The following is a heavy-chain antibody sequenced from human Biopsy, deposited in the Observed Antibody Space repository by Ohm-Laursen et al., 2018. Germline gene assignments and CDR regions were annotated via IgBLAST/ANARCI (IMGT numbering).Heavy chain of an antibody. CDR2: IWYDGSKK. CDR3: ARDASWVQLISYIDF. V-gene: IGHV3-33*01. CDR1: GFIFTNYG. Sequence: SLRLSCSAPGFIFTNYGMHWVRQAPGKGLEWVAVIWYDGSKKYYADSVKGRFTISRDNSKNTLYLQMRSLRPEDTALYYCARDASWVQLISYIDFWGPGSLVTVSS. D-gene: IGHD1-1*01. J-gene: IGHJ4*02.